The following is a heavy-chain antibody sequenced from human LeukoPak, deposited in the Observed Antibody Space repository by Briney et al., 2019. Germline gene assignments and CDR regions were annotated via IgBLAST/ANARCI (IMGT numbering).Heavy chain of an antibody. Sequence: GGSLRLSCAASGFTVSSSYMTWARQAPGKGLEWVSSISSGSSYRYYGDSVKGRFTVSRDNGKNSLYLQMNSLRAEDTAVYYCTRDQYNDGPGDYWGQGTLVTVSS. J-gene: IGHJ4*02. D-gene: IGHD3-10*01. CDR2: ISSGSSYR. CDR1: GFTVSSSY. V-gene: IGHV3-21*01. CDR3: TRDQYNDGPGDY.